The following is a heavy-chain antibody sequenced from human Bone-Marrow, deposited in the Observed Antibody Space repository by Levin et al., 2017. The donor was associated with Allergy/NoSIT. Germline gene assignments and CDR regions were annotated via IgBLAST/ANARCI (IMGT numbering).Heavy chain of an antibody. J-gene: IGHJ6*02. V-gene: IGHV3-48*03. Sequence: PGGSLRLSCAVSGFTFTNYEMNWVRQAPGKGLEWLSYISGSGSTIYYADSVKGRFTISRDNAKNSLYLQMNTLRVEDTAVYYCARVALLPSLEWLPTVAGGLDVWGQGTTVTVS. CDR1: GFTFTNYE. CDR3: ARVALLPSLEWLPTVAGGLDV. CDR2: ISGSGSTI. D-gene: IGHD3-3*01.